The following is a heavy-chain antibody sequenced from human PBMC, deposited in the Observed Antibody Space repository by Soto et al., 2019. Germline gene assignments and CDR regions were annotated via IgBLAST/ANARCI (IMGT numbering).Heavy chain of an antibody. Sequence: GGSLRLSCAASGFTFSSYEMNWVRQAPGKGLEWVSYISSSGSTIYYADSVKGRFTISRDNAKNSLYLQMNSLRAEDTAVYYCARVGVTMVRGVRFDPWGQGTLVTV. CDR2: ISSSGSTI. J-gene: IGHJ5*02. V-gene: IGHV3-48*03. CDR3: ARVGVTMVRGVRFDP. CDR1: GFTFSSYE. D-gene: IGHD3-10*01.